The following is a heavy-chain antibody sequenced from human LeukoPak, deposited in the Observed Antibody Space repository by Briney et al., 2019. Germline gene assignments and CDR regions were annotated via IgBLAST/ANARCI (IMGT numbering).Heavy chain of an antibody. CDR2: INHSGST. J-gene: IGHJ4*02. CDR3: ARAAPSGIAAAGTNFDY. D-gene: IGHD6-13*01. CDR1: GGSFSGYY. V-gene: IGHV4-34*01. Sequence: SETLSLTCAVYGGSFSGYYWSWIRQPPGKGLEWIGEINHSGSTNYNPSLKSRVTISVDTSKNQFSLKLSSVTAADTAVYYCARAAPSGIAAAGTNFDYWGQGTLVTVSS.